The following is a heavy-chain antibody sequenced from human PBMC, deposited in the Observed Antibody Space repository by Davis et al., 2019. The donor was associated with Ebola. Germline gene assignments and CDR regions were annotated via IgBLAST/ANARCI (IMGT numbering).Heavy chain of an antibody. V-gene: IGHV3-11*05. Sequence: GESLKISCAASGFTFSDYYMSWIRQAPGKGLEWVSYISSRGSYTNYADSVKGRFTISRDNAKNSLYLQMNGLRAEDTAVYYCAREPNSFDYWGQGTLLTVSS. CDR3: AREPNSFDY. CDR2: ISSRGSYT. J-gene: IGHJ4*02. CDR1: GFTFSDYY.